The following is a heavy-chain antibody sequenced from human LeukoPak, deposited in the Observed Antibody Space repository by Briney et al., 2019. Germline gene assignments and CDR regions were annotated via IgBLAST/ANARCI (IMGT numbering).Heavy chain of an antibody. CDR3: AKDQGYSSSYHFDY. J-gene: IGHJ4*02. CDR1: GYTFTGYY. D-gene: IGHD6-6*01. V-gene: IGHV1-2*02. CDR2: INPNSGGT. Sequence: GASVKVSCKASGYTFTGYYMHWVRQAPGQGLEWMGWINPNSGGTNYAQKFQGRVTMTRDTSISTAYMELSRLRSDDTAVYYCAKDQGYSSSYHFDYWGQGTLVAVSS.